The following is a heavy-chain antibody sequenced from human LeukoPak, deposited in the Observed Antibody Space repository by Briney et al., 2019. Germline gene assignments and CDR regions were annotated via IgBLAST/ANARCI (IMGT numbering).Heavy chain of an antibody. D-gene: IGHD2-21*01. Sequence: SETLSLTCTVSSGSISSYYWSWIRQPAGKGLEWIGRIYTSGTTNYNPSLKSRVTMSVDTSRNQFSLKLSSVTAADTAVSYCARGPYCGGDCYFAYWGQGTLVTVSS. CDR3: ARGPYCGGDCYFAY. V-gene: IGHV4-4*07. J-gene: IGHJ4*02. CDR2: IYTSGTT. CDR1: SGSISSYY.